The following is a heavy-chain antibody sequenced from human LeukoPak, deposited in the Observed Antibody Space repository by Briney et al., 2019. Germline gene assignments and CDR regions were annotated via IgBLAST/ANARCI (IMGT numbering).Heavy chain of an antibody. Sequence: ASVKVSCKASGYTFSNSGISWVRQAPGQGLEWMGWISTYSGTTNYAHNLQGRLTMTTDTSTSTAYMELRNLKSDDTAVYYCARARAYYYYYMDVWGKGTTVTVSS. CDR3: ARARAYYYYYMDV. V-gene: IGHV1-18*01. J-gene: IGHJ6*03. CDR2: ISTYSGTT. CDR1: GYTFSNSG.